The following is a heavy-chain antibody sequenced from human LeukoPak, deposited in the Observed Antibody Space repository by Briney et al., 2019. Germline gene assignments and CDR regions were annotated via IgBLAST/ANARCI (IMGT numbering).Heavy chain of an antibody. CDR1: GGSISSYY. D-gene: IGHD5-24*01. Sequence: SETLSLTCTVSGGSISSYYWSWIRQPAGKGLEWIGRIYTSGSTNYNPSLKSRVTMSVDTSKNQFSLKLSSVTAADTAVYYCARTENYIPEDWFDPWGQGTLVTVSS. CDR2: IYTSGST. CDR3: ARTENYIPEDWFDP. V-gene: IGHV4-4*07. J-gene: IGHJ5*02.